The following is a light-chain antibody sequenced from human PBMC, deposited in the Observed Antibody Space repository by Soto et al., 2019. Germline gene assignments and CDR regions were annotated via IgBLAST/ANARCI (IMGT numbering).Light chain of an antibody. Sequence: QSALTQPASVSGSPGQSITISCTGTSSDVGGYNYVSWYQQHPGKAPKLMIYDVSNRPSGVSNRFSGSNSVNTASLTISGLQAEDEADYYCSSYTSSSTYVVFGGGTKLTVL. CDR2: DVS. CDR3: SSYTSSSTYVV. CDR1: SSDVGGYNY. V-gene: IGLV2-14*01. J-gene: IGLJ2*01.